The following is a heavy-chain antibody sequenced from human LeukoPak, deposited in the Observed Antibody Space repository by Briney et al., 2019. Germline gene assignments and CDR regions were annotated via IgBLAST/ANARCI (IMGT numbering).Heavy chain of an antibody. J-gene: IGHJ6*03. D-gene: IGHD2-15*01. V-gene: IGHV1-69*13. CDR3: ARVGYCSGGSCPYYYYMDV. Sequence: ASVKVSCKASGGTFSSYAISWVRQAPGQGLEWMGGIIPIFGTANYAQKFQGRVTITADESTSTAYMELSSLRSEDTAVYYCARVGYCSGGSCPYYYYMDVWGKGTTVTVSS. CDR1: GGTFSSYA. CDR2: IIPIFGTA.